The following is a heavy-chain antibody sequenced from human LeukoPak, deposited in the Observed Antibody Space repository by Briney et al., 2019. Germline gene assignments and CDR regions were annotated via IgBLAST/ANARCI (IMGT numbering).Heavy chain of an antibody. D-gene: IGHD5-18*01. CDR3: ARQRGYAYAFDS. J-gene: IGHJ4*02. CDR1: SGSFSSHY. V-gene: IGHV4-59*11. Sequence: SETLSLTCSVSSGSFSSHYWTWIRQPPGERLEWIGFIYYSGNPIYNPSLKSRVTISVDTSKNQVSLKLSSVTAADTAVYYYARQRGYAYAFDSWGQGTLVTVSS. CDR2: IYYSGNP.